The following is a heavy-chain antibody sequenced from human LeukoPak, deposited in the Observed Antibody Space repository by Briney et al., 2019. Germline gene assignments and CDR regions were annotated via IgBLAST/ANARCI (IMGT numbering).Heavy chain of an antibody. D-gene: IGHD3-22*01. J-gene: IGHJ4*02. CDR3: AKTSYYDGSGYYFDPFDY. CDR1: GFTFSSYA. Sequence: GGSLRLSCAASGFTFSSYAMNWVSQAPGKGVEGVSGISGSGGSTFYADSVKGRFTISRDNSKNTLYLQMNSLRAEDTAVYYCAKTSYYDGSGYYFDPFDYWGQGTLVTVSS. CDR2: ISGSGGST. V-gene: IGHV3-23*01.